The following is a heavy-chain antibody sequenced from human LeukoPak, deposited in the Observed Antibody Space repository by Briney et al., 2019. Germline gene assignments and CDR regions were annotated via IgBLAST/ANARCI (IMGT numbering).Heavy chain of an antibody. J-gene: IGHJ4*02. CDR2: ISGSGDST. Sequence: AGGSPRLSCAGFGFTFSNYDMTWVRQAPGKGLEWVSAISGSGDSTYHADSVQGRVTISRDNSKNKLYLQMSSLKAADTAVYYCAKGDYSITWFGPLDYWGQGTLVTVSS. D-gene: IGHD4-11*01. CDR3: AKGDYSITWFGPLDY. V-gene: IGHV3-23*01. CDR1: GFTFSNYD.